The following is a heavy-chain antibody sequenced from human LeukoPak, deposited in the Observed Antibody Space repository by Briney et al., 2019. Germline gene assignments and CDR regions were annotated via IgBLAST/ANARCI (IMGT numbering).Heavy chain of an antibody. CDR1: GFTFDDYA. D-gene: IGHD2-2*01. J-gene: IGHJ1*01. V-gene: IGHV3-30*02. CDR3: AKEPLGYCSSTSCPWYFQH. CDR2: ILYDGSNK. Sequence: PGRSLRLSCAASGFTFDDYAMHWVRQAPGKGMEWVAFILYDGSNKYCADSVKGRFTFSRDNSKNTLYLQMNSLRAEDTAVYYCAKEPLGYCSSTSCPWYFQHWGQGTLVTVSS.